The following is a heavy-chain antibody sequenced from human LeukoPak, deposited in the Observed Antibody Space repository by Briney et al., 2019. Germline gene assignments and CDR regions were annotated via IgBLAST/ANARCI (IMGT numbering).Heavy chain of an antibody. CDR1: GFNFGTHA. J-gene: IGHJ5*02. D-gene: IGHD6-19*01. CDR3: VIDPPDSGWAFWS. CDR2: IWRGGNYK. Sequence: PGGSLRLSCSASGFNFGTHAMHWVRQAPGKGLEWVAMIWRGGNYKFYADSVKGRFTISRDDSRSDLSLQMDRLRVEDTALYHCVIDPPDSGWAFWSWGQGALVTVSS. V-gene: IGHV3-33*01.